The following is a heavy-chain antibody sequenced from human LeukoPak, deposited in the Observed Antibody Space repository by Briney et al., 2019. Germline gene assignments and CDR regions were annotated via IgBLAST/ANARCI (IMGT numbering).Heavy chain of an antibody. CDR1: GFTVSTYS. CDR2: ISSSESTI. V-gene: IGHV3-48*02. J-gene: IGHJ4*02. Sequence: PGGSLRLSCTASGFTVSTYSINWVRQAPGKGLEWVSYISSSESTIYYADSVKGRFTISRDNAKNSLYLQMNSLRDGDTAVYYCARSSNKRFDYWGQGTLVTVSS. CDR3: ARSSNKRFDY. D-gene: IGHD1/OR15-1a*01.